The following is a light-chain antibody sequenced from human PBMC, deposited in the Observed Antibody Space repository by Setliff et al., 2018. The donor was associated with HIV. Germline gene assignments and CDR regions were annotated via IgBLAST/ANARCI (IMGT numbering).Light chain of an antibody. CDR2: DIN. CDR3: SSYTSSSTFLV. J-gene: IGLJ3*02. Sequence: QSALAQPASVSGSPGQSITISCTGTSNDVGGYEFVSWYQLHPGKAPKLMIYDINKRSSGVSNRFSGSKSGGTASLTISGLQAEDEADYFCSSYTSSSTFLVFGGGTKVTVL. V-gene: IGLV2-14*03. CDR1: SNDVGGYEF.